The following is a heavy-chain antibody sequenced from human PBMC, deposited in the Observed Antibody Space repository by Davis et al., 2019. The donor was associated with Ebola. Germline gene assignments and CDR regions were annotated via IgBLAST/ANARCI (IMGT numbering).Heavy chain of an antibody. J-gene: IGHJ5*02. CDR2: ISAYNGNT. V-gene: IGHV1-18*01. Sequence: ASVKVSCKASGYTFTSYDINWVRQATGQGLEWMGWISAYNGNTNYAQKLQGRVTMTTDTSTSTAYMELRSLRSDDTAVYYCARAVVGATEWFDPWGQGTLVTVSS. D-gene: IGHD1-26*01. CDR1: GYTFTSYD. CDR3: ARAVVGATEWFDP.